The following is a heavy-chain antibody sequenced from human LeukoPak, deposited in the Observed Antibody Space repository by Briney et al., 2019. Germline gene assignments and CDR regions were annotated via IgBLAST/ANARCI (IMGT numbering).Heavy chain of an antibody. V-gene: IGHV5-51*01. CDR2: IFPDDSDT. CDR1: GYTFTDYW. Sequence: GESLKISCEVSGYTFTDYWIGWVRQPPGKGLEWMGIIFPDDSDTRYSPSFQGQVAISADKSITTAYLQWSSLKASDTAIYYCARDGGSSGWYLNWGQGTLVTVSS. J-gene: IGHJ4*02. CDR3: ARDGGSSGWYLN. D-gene: IGHD6-19*01.